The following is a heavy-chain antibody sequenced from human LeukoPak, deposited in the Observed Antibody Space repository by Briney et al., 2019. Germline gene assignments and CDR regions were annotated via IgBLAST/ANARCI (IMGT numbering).Heavy chain of an antibody. V-gene: IGHV3-7*04. CDR3: ARAAYTGSPTSFDY. CDR1: GFTFSTSW. J-gene: IGHJ4*02. Sequence: GGSLRLSCAASGFTFSTSWMSWVRQAPGKGLEWVATIKQDGSEKCYVDSVKGRFTISRDNAKISLYLQMNSLRAEDTTVYYCARAAYTGSPTSFDYWGQGTLVTVSS. D-gene: IGHD1-26*01. CDR2: IKQDGSEK.